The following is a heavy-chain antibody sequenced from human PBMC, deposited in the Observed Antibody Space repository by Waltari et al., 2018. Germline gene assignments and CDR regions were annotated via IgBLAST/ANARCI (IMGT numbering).Heavy chain of an antibody. CDR2: MYYSGST. CDR3: ARHLEGTTRGSLYYFDY. D-gene: IGHD1-7*01. V-gene: IGHV4-39*01. J-gene: IGHJ4*02. Sequence: QLQLQESGPGLVKPSETLSLTCNVSGDSIRKTNYYWGWIRQPPGKGLEWIVSMYYSGSTYYNPSLKSRVTMSVDTSKNQFSLHLTSLTAADTALYYCARHLEGTTRGSLYYFDYWGQGLLVTVSS. CDR1: GDSIRKTNYY.